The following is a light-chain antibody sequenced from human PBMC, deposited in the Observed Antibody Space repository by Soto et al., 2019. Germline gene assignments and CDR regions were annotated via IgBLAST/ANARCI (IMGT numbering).Light chain of an antibody. Sequence: EIVLTQSPGTLSLPPGERATFSCRASQSVSNNYLAWYQQRPGQAPRLLVYDAFKRATGIPDRFSGSGSGTDFTLSISRLEPEDFAVYYCQQYGSLPRTFGQGTKVEIK. CDR2: DAF. CDR3: QQYGSLPRT. J-gene: IGKJ1*01. CDR1: QSVSNNY. V-gene: IGKV3-20*01.